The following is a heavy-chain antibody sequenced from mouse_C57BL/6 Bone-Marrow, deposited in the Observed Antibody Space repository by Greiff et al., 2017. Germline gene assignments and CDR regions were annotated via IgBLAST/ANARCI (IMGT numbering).Heavy chain of an antibody. CDR2: INPGSGGT. CDR1: GYAFTNYL. Sequence: QVQLQQSGAELVRPGTSVKVSCKASGYAFTNYLIEWVKQRPGKGLEWIGVINPGSGGTNYNEKFKGKATLTADKSSSTAYMQLSSLTSEDSAVYFCARSYYGWFAYWGQGTLVTVSA. J-gene: IGHJ3*01. D-gene: IGHD1-1*01. V-gene: IGHV1-54*01. CDR3: ARSYYGWFAY.